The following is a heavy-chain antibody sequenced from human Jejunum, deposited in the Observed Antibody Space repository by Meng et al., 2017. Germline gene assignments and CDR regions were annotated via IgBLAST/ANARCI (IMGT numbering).Heavy chain of an antibody. CDR3: ARTPLYSGSYYFDP. CDR1: GGSVSSDNYY. D-gene: IGHD1-26*01. V-gene: IGHV4-61*03. Sequence: QVQVQASGPGLVKPSGTLSLTCAVSGGSVSSDNYYWSWIRQPPGKGLEWIGYVYYSGHTDCNPSLKSRLSISIDTSKNHFSLKLSSVTAADTAVYYCARTPLYSGSYYFDPRGQGALVTVSS. J-gene: IGHJ4*02. CDR2: VYYSGHT.